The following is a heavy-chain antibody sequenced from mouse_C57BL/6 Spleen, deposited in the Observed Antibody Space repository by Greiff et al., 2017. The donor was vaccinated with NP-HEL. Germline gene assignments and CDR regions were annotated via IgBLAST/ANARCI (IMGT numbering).Heavy chain of an antibody. V-gene: IGHV1-15*01. CDR3: TRKGYYYGSSDY. CDR1: GYTFTDYE. J-gene: IGHJ2*01. CDR2: IDPETGGT. Sequence: VKLQESGAELVRPGASVTLSCKASGYTFTDYEMHWVKQTPVHGLEWIGAIDPETGGTAYNQKFKGKAILTADKSSSTAYMELRSLTSEDSAVYYCTRKGYYYGSSDYWGQGTTLTVSS. D-gene: IGHD1-1*01.